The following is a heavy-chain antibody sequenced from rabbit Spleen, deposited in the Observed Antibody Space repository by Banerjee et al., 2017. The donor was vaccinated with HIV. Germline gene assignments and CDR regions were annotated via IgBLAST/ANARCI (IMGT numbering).Heavy chain of an antibody. V-gene: IGHV1S40*01. Sequence: QSLEESGGGLVQPEGSLALTCKASGFDLSSSDYICWVRQAPGKGLEWIGCIRIGGSAYYASWAKGRFTISKTSSTTVTLQMTSLTAADTATYFCARNSYGYDDYADLYYAAMDLWGPGTLVTVS. CDR1: GFDLSSSDY. CDR2: IRIGGSA. J-gene: IGHJ6*01. D-gene: IGHD6-1*01. CDR3: ARNSYGYDDYADLYYAAMDL.